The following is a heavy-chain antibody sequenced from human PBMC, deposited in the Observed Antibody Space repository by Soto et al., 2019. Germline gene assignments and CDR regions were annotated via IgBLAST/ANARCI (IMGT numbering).Heavy chain of an antibody. Sequence: SETLSLTCPVSGGSISSYYWSWIRQPPGKGLEWIGYIYYSGSTNYNPSLKSRVTISVDTSKNQFSLKLSSVTAADTAVYYCATGLVDTATDRGSYYYGMDVWGQGTTV. CDR3: ATGLVDTATDRGSYYYGMDV. CDR1: GGSISSYY. D-gene: IGHD5-18*01. V-gene: IGHV4-59*01. J-gene: IGHJ6*02. CDR2: IYYSGST.